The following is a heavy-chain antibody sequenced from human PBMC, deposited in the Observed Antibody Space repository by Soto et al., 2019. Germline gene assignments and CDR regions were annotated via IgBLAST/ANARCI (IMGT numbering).Heavy chain of an antibody. CDR2: IYFTGNP. CDR3: AGQTFTIAAASYGRSNWFDP. CDR1: GGSITSSSHF. V-gene: IGHV4-39*01. Sequence: SETLSLTCSASGGSITSSSHFWGWVRQPPGKGLEWIGTIYFTGNPYYTPSLKSRLTMSIDTSKNEFSLRLNSVTAADTAVYYCAGQTFTIAAASYGRSNWFDPWGPGTLVTVSS. J-gene: IGHJ5*02. D-gene: IGHD6-25*01.